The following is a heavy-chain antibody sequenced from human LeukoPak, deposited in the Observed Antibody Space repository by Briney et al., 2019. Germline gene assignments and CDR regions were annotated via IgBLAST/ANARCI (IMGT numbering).Heavy chain of an antibody. Sequence: VGSLRLSCVASGLSFSTYAMTWVGQAPGKGREWVSAISGGGDYIYYADSVKGRFTTSRDNSRSTLYLQMSNLRAEDTAVYYCAKNWGPGMAFYESWGQGTQVTVSS. CDR1: GLSFSTYA. CDR2: ISGGGDYI. D-gene: IGHD5-18*01. J-gene: IGHJ4*02. CDR3: AKNWGPGMAFYES. V-gene: IGHV3-23*01.